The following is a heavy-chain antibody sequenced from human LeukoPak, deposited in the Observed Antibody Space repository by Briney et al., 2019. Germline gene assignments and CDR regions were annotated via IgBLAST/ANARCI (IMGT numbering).Heavy chain of an antibody. CDR2: INPNSGGT. Sequence: ASVKVSCKASGYTFTGYYMHWVRQAPGQGLEWMGWINPNSGGTNYAQKFQGRVTTTRDTSISTAYMELSRLRSDDTAVYYCARVRYCSSTSCSTAYYYYGMDVWGQGTTVTVSS. J-gene: IGHJ6*02. D-gene: IGHD2-2*01. V-gene: IGHV1-2*02. CDR3: ARVRYCSSTSCSTAYYYYGMDV. CDR1: GYTFTGYY.